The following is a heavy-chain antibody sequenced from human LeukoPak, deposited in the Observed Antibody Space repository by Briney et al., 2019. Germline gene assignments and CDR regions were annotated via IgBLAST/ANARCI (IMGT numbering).Heavy chain of an antibody. J-gene: IGHJ3*02. D-gene: IGHD2-2*02. V-gene: IGHV4-39*01. CDR2: IYYSGST. Sequence: SQTLSLTCTVSGGSISSGSYYWSWIRQPAGKGLEWIGSIYYSGSTYYNPSLKSRVTISVDTSKNQFSLKLSSVTAADTAVYYCARPYCSSTSCYIGYDAFDIWGQGTMVTVSS. CDR3: ARPYCSSTSCYIGYDAFDI. CDR1: GGSISSGSYY.